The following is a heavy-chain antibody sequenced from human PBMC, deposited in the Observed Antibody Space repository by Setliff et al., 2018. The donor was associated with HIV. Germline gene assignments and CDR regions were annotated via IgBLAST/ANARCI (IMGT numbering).Heavy chain of an antibody. Sequence: SETLSLTCTVSGASISSGSYYWTWIRQPAGKGLEWIGHIYTSGSTNYNPSLKSRVTISVDTSKNQFSLKLSSVTAADTAVYYCARISTYYYDSSGYTDFDYWGQGTLVTVSS. D-gene: IGHD3-22*01. J-gene: IGHJ4*02. CDR3: ARISTYYYDSSGYTDFDY. CDR2: IYTSGST. CDR1: GASISSGSYY. V-gene: IGHV4-61*09.